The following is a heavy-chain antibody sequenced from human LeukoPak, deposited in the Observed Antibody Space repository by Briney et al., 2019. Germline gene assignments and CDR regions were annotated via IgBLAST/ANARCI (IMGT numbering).Heavy chain of an antibody. CDR2: IYTSGST. D-gene: IGHD2-2*02. V-gene: IGHV4-4*07. CDR3: ARDGVEGYCSSTSCYTRRWFDP. J-gene: IGHJ5*02. CDR1: GGSISSYY. Sequence: SGTLSLTCTVSGGSISSYYWSWIRRPAGKGLEWIGGIYTSGSTNYNPSLKRRVTMSVDTSKNQFSLKLSSVTAADTAVYYCARDGVEGYCSSTSCYTRRWFDPWGQGTLVTVSS.